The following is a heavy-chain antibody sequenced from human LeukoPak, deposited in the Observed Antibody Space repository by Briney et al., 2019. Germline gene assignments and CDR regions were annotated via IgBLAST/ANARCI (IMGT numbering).Heavy chain of an antibody. CDR1: GFTLSSYE. CDR2: IGSSGSTI. V-gene: IGHV3-48*03. Sequence: PGGSLRLSRATSGFTLSSYEMNWVRQAPGKGLEWVSYIGSSGSTIFYADSVKGRFTISRDNAKNSLYLQMNSLRAEDTAIYYCARVPIRGYYSDYWGQGTLVTVSA. CDR3: ARVPIRGYYSDY. D-gene: IGHD3-22*01. J-gene: IGHJ4*02.